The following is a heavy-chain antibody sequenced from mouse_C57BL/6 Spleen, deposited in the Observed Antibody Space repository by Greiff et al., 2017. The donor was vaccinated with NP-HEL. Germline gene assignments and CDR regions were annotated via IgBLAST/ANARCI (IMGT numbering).Heavy chain of an antibody. J-gene: IGHJ3*01. CDR1: GYTFTSYW. CDR2: IDPSASYT. D-gene: IGHD2-3*01. CDR3: ARSDGYLLFAY. Sequence: QVQLQQPGAELVKPGASVKLSCKASGYTFTSYWMQWVKQRPGQGLEWIGEIDPSASYTNYNQKFKGKATLTVDTSSSTAYMQLSSLTSEDSAVYYCARSDGYLLFAYWGQGTLVTVSA. V-gene: IGHV1-50*01.